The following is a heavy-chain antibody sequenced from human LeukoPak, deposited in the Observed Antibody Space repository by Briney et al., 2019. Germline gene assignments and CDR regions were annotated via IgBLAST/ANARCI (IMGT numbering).Heavy chain of an antibody. J-gene: IGHJ4*02. Sequence: SQTLSLTCTVSGGSISSGSYYWSWIRQPAGKGLEWIGRIYTSGSTNYNPSLKSRVTISVDTSKNQFSLKLSSVTAADTAVYYCARDHIVGAIDYWGQGTLVTVSS. CDR3: ARDHIVGAIDY. CDR2: IYTSGST. V-gene: IGHV4-61*02. D-gene: IGHD1-26*01. CDR1: GGSISSGSYY.